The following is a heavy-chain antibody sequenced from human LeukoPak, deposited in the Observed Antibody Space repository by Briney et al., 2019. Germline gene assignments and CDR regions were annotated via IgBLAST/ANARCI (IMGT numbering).Heavy chain of an antibody. Sequence: ASVKVSCKASGYTFTSYYMHWVRQAPGQGLEWMGWMNPNSGNTGYAQKFQGRVTMTRNTSISTAYMELSSLRSEDTAVYYCAREFINYGSSLDYWGQGTLVTVSS. CDR2: MNPNSGNT. CDR1: GYTFTSYY. J-gene: IGHJ4*02. V-gene: IGHV1-8*02. D-gene: IGHD3-10*01. CDR3: AREFINYGSSLDY.